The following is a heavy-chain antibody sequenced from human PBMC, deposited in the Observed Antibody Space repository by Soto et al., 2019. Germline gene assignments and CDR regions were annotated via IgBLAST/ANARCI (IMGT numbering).Heavy chain of an antibody. V-gene: IGHV3-21*01. CDR1: GFTFSSYS. D-gene: IGHD3-10*01. CDR2: ISSSSYI. Sequence: GGALRLSCAASGFTFSSYSMNWVRQAPGKGLEWVSSISSSSYIYYADSVKGRFTISRDNAKNSLYLQMNSLRAEDTAVYYCARGLYYYGSGSYLDNYYYYYGMDVWGQGTTVTVSS. CDR3: ARGLYYYGSGSYLDNYYYYYGMDV. J-gene: IGHJ6*02.